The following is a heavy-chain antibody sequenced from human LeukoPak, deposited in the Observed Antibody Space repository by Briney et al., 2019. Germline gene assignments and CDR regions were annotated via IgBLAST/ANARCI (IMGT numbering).Heavy chain of an antibody. D-gene: IGHD6-19*01. Sequence: GGSLRLSCAASGFTFNNAWLSWVRQAPGKGLEWVGRVRSINDGGTTEYAAPVKGRFTISRDDSKNTLSLQMNSLRAEDTAVYYCARRGRAVASHDYWGQGALVTVSS. CDR2: VRSINDGGTT. CDR1: GFTFNNAW. J-gene: IGHJ4*02. CDR3: ARRGRAVASHDY. V-gene: IGHV3-15*01.